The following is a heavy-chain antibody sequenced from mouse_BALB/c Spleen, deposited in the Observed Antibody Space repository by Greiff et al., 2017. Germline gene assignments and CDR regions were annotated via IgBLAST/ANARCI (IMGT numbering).Heavy chain of an antibody. CDR2: ISYDGSN. V-gene: IGHV3-6*02. Sequence: EVQLVESGPGLVKPSQSLSLTCSVTGYSITSGYYWNWIRQFPGNKLEWMGYISYDGSNNYNPSLKNRISITRDTSKNQFFLKLNSVTTEDTATYYCAREGTADYFDYWGQGTTLTVSS. D-gene: IGHD1-2*01. J-gene: IGHJ2*01. CDR3: AREGTADYFDY. CDR1: GYSITSGYY.